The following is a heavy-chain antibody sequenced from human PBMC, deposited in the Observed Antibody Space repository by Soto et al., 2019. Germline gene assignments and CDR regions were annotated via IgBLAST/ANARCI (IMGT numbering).Heavy chain of an antibody. CDR3: AKNQGVELVPLATVDWFDP. CDR2: ISGSGFKK. Sequence: GGSLRLSCAASGFIFENFGMSWVRQAPGKGLEWISSISGSGFKKYYADSVKGRFTISRDNSRSTVYLELNNLSAEDTAVYHCAKNQGVELVPLATVDWFDPWGQGSVVTVSS. J-gene: IGHJ5*02. CDR1: GFIFENFG. V-gene: IGHV3-23*01. D-gene: IGHD1-26*01.